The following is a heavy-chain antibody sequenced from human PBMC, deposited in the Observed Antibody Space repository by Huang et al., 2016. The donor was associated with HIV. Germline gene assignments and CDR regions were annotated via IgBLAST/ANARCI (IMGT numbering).Heavy chain of an antibody. J-gene: IGHJ4*02. D-gene: IGHD2-21*02. CDR1: RFTFSTYA. CDR3: AKVPTVVTFH. CDR2: SSGSGDKT. V-gene: IGHV3-23*01. Sequence: DVQLLESGGDFVQPGGSLRLSCAASRFTFSTYAMSWVRQAPGKGLEGVSASSGSGDKTYYADSVKGRFTISRDNSKNTLFLQMNSLRAEDTAVYYCAKVPTVVTFHWGQGTLVTVSS.